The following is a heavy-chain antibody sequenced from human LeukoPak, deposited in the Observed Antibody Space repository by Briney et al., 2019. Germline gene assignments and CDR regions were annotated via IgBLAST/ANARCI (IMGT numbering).Heavy chain of an antibody. CDR2: IKSKTDGGTT. CDR3: TTNSAAGNKYFQH. Sequence: GGSLRLSCAASGFTFSNAWMSWVRQAPGKGLEWVGRIKSKTDGGTTDYAAPVKGRFTISRYDSKNTLYLQMNSLKTEDTAVYYCTTNSAAGNKYFQHWGQGTLVTVSS. CDR1: GFTFSNAW. V-gene: IGHV3-15*01. D-gene: IGHD6-13*01. J-gene: IGHJ1*01.